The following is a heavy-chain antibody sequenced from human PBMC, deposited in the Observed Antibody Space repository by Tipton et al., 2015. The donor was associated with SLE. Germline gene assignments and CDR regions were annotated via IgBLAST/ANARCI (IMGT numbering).Heavy chain of an antibody. V-gene: IGHV4-39*07. CDR2: INYSGTT. D-gene: IGHD3-16*01. CDR1: GDSISNNNYF. J-gene: IGHJ4*02. CDR3: ARAIGVNYFNL. Sequence: TLSLTCSVSGDSISNNNYFWGWIRHPPGKGLEWIGNINYSGTTYYNPPLKTRVTVSVDTSKVQFSLRLTSMTAADTAVYFCARAIGVNYFNLWGQGTLVTVSS.